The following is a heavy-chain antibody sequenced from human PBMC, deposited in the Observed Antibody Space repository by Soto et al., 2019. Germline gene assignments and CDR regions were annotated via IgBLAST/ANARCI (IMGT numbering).Heavy chain of an antibody. CDR2: ISCDGSNK. J-gene: IGHJ2*01. CDR1: GFTFSSYA. D-gene: IGHD2-15*01. V-gene: IGHV3-30-3*01. Sequence: QVQLVESGGGVVQPGRSLRLSCAASGFTFSSYAMHWVRQAPGKGLEWVAVISCDGSNKYYADSVKGRFTISRDNSNNTLYLQMNSLRSEDTAVYYCARGGQGYFYLCCRSTMVTVSS. CDR3: ARGGQGYFYL.